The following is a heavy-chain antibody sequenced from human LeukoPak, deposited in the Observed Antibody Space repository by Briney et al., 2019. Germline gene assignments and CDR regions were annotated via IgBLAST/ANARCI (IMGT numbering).Heavy chain of an antibody. D-gene: IGHD3-3*01. CDR1: GYSISSGYY. CDR3: ASVRSGHYTFWDY. Sequence: SETLSLTCGVSGYSISSGYYWGWIRQPSGKGLEWIGSIYHSGSTNYNPSLRRRVTISVDTSKNQFSLKLSSVTAADTAVYYCASVRSGHYTFWDYWGKGTLVTVSS. V-gene: IGHV4-38-2*01. J-gene: IGHJ4*02. CDR2: IYHSGST.